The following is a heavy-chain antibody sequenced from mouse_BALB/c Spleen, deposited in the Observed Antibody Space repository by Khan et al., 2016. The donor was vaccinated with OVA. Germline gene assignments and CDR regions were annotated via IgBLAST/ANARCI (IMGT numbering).Heavy chain of an antibody. CDR3: ARGNYDGSSSWFGY. D-gene: IGHD1-1*01. CDR1: GYTFSSYW. Sequence: QVQLKQSGAELMKPGASVKISCKATGYTFSSYWIEWVKQRPGHGLEWIGEILPGSGSNNYTEKFKGKATFTADTSSNTAYMQLSSLTSEDSAVYYCARGNYDGSSSWFGYWGQGTLVTVS. J-gene: IGHJ3*01. CDR2: ILPGSGSN. V-gene: IGHV1-9*01.